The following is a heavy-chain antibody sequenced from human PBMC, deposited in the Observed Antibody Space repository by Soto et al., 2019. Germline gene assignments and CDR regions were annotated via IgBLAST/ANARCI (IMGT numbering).Heavy chain of an antibody. J-gene: IGHJ4*02. CDR1: GGSISSSSYF. CDR2: IHYSGST. V-gene: IGHV4-39*01. D-gene: IGHD5-12*01. Sequence: PSETLSLTCSVSGGSISSSSYFWGWIRQPPGKGLECIGNIHYSGSTYYNPSLKSRVTISVDTSKTQFSPKLTSVSAADSAVYYCARGIGYYFDYWGQGTLVTVSS. CDR3: ARGIGYYFDY.